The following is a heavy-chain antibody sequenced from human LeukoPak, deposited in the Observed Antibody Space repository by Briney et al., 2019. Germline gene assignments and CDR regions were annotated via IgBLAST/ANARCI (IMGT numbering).Heavy chain of an antibody. J-gene: IGHJ4*02. V-gene: IGHV4-30-4*01. Sequence: PSQTLSLTCTVSGGSISSGDYYWSWIRQPPGKGLEWIGYIYYSGSSYYIPSLESRVTMSVDTSKNQFSLRLSSVTAADTAVYYCASSYYYGSGSYSAADYFDYWGQGTLVTVSS. CDR1: GGSISSGDYY. D-gene: IGHD3-10*01. CDR2: IYYSGSS. CDR3: ASSYYYGSGSYSAADYFDY.